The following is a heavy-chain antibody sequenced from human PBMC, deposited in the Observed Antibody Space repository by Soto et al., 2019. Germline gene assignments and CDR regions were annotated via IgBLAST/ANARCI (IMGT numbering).Heavy chain of an antibody. CDR2: ISYGGST. CDR3: SRGILV. J-gene: IGHJ4*02. CDR1: GGSLNRCGYC. Sequence: LSRTCTVRGGSLNRCGYCWSWIRQHPGKGLDWIGCISYGGSTSYNPSLKSRVTISVDTSKNQFSLKLTSVTAADTAVYYCSRGILVWGQGALVTVSS. D-gene: IGHD5-18*01. V-gene: IGHV4-31*03.